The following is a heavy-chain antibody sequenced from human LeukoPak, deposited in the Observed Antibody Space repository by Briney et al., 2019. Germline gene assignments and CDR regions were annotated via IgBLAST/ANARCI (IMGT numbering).Heavy chain of an antibody. D-gene: IGHD3-3*01. V-gene: IGHV3-20*04. Sequence: GGSLRLSCAASGFTFDDYGMSWVRQAPGKGLEWVSGINWNGGSTGYADSVKGRFTISRDNAKNSLYLQVNSLRAEDTALYYCARDQFGVIIVTSQYYFDYWGQGTLVTVSS. J-gene: IGHJ4*02. CDR3: ARDQFGVIIVTSQYYFDY. CDR1: GFTFDDYG. CDR2: INWNGGST.